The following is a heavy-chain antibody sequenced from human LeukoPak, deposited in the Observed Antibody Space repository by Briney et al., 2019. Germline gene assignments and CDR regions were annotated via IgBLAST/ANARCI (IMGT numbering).Heavy chain of an antibody. CDR3: AREGPDWYFDL. Sequence: PSETLSLTCIVSGGSISSYYWSWIRQPPGKGLEWIGYIYYSGSTNYNPSLKSRVTISVDTSKNQFSLKLSSVTAADTAVYYCAREGPDWYFDLWGRGTLVTVSS. CDR2: IYYSGST. V-gene: IGHV4-59*01. CDR1: GGSISSYY. J-gene: IGHJ2*01.